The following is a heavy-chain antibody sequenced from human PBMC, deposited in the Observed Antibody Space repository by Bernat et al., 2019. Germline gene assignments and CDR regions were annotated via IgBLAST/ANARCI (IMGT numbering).Heavy chain of an antibody. CDR2: IDPSDSYT. CDR1: GYSFTSYW. D-gene: IGHD3-16*02. CDR3: ARHPYDYIWGSYRAFDY. V-gene: IGHV5-10-1*03. J-gene: IGHJ4*02. Sequence: EVQLVQSGAEVKKPGESLRISCKGSGYSFTSYWISWVRQMPGKGLEWMGRIDPSDSYTNYSPSFQGHVTISADKSISTAYLQWSSLKASDTAMYYCARHPYDYIWGSYRAFDYWGQGTLVTVSS.